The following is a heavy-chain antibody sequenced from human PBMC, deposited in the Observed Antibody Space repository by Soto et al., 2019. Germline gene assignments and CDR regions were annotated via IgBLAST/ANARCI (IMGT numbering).Heavy chain of an antibody. CDR1: GYTLTDLA. CDR2: FDPEDGET. J-gene: IGHJ4*02. CDR3: ATRGTRWLQSPFDY. Sequence: QVQVVQSGAEVKKPGASVKVSCKVSGYTLTDLAMHWVRQAPGKGLEWVGGFDPEDGETIYAQKFQGRVTMTEDTSTDTAYMELSSLGSEDTAVSYCATRGTRWLQSPFDYWGQGTLVTVSS. V-gene: IGHV1-24*01. D-gene: IGHD5-12*01.